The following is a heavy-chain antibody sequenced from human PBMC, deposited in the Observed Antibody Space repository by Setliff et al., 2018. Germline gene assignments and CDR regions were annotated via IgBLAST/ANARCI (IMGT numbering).Heavy chain of an antibody. D-gene: IGHD6-19*01. CDR2: ISSSSSYI. V-gene: IGHV3-21*01. J-gene: IGHJ3*02. CDR1: GFTFISYS. Sequence: PGGSLRLSCAASGFTFISYSMNWVRQAPGKGLEWVSSISSSSSYIYYADSVKGRFAISRDNAKNSLYLQMNSRGAEDTAVYYCARVSGWYSDAFDIWGQGTMVTVSS. CDR3: ARVSGWYSDAFDI.